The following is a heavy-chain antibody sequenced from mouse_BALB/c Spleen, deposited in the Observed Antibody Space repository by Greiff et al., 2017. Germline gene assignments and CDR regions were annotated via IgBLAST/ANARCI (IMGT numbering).Heavy chain of an antibody. D-gene: IGHD2-4*01. Sequence: EVQLQESGGDLVKPGGSLKLSCAASGFTFSSYGMSWVRQTPDKRLEWVATISSGGSYTYYPDSVKGRFTISRDNAKNTLYLQMSSLKSEDTAMYYCARRMITTSGMDYWGQGTSVTVSS. J-gene: IGHJ4*01. CDR3: ARRMITTSGMDY. CDR2: ISSGGSYT. V-gene: IGHV5-6*01. CDR1: GFTFSSYG.